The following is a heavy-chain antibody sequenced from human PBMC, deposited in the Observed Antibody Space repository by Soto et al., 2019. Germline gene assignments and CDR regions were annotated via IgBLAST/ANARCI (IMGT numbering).Heavy chain of an antibody. Sequence: SETLSLTCTVSGGSISSYYWSWIRQPPGKGLEWIGYISNSGNTNYNPSLKSRVTMSVDTSKNQFSLNLSSVTAADTAVYYCARLPDYWGQGTLVTVSS. CDR1: GGSISSYY. V-gene: IGHV4-59*01. CDR2: ISNSGNT. CDR3: ARLPDY. J-gene: IGHJ4*02.